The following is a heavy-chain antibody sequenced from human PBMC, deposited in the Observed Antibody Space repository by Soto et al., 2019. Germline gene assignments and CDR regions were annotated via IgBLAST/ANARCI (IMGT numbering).Heavy chain of an antibody. CDR2: IYWDAAK. J-gene: IGHJ4*02. D-gene: IGHD3-3*01. V-gene: IGHV2-5*02. CDR3: AHRVLRTVFGLVTTTAIYFDF. Sequence: QITLNESGPTQVKPRQTLTLTCTFSGFSLTTSGVGVGWIRQSPGKAPEWLALIYWDAAKRYNPSLKSRLIITQDASKNQVVLTIADLDPADTATYYCAHRVLRTVFGLVTTTAIYFDFWGQGTPVAVSS. CDR1: GFSLTTSGVG.